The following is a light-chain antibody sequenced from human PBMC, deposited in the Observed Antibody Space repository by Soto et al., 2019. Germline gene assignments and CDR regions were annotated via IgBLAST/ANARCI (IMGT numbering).Light chain of an antibody. J-gene: IGLJ2*01. CDR3: QVWDSSLVV. CDR2: RDT. CDR1: NIGSKN. V-gene: IGLV3-9*01. Sequence: YELTQPLSVSVALGQTAKITCGGNNIGSKNVHWYQQKPGQAPVVVIYRDTNRPSGIPERFSGSSSGNTATLTISRAQAGDEADYYCQVWDSSLVVFGGGTKLTVL.